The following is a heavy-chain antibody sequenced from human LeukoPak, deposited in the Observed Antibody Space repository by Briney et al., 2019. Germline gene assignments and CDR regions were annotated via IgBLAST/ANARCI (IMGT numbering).Heavy chain of an antibody. V-gene: IGHV1-18*01. CDR2: ISPYNGNT. CDR1: GYTFSSHS. D-gene: IGHD2-2*01. J-gene: IGHJ6*03. CDR3: ARGIVVVPAEGSFYYYYMDV. Sequence: ASVKVSCKTSGYTFSSHSMNWVRQAPGQGLEWLGWISPYNGNTKYAQKIQGRATMTTDTSTSTAYLELRSLRSEDTAVYYCARGIVVVPAEGSFYYYYMDVWGKGTTVTVSS.